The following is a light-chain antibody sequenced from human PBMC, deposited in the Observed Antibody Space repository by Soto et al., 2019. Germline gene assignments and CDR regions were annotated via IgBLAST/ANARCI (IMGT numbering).Light chain of an antibody. Sequence: QSALTQPASVSGSPGQSITISCTGTNSDIGAFDYVSWYQHHPGKAPRLLIYDVNNWPSGVSDRFSGSKSGNTASLTISGLQAEDEAVYYCSSYTTTTPVVFGGGTKVTV. CDR3: SSYTTTTPVV. V-gene: IGLV2-14*03. CDR1: NSDIGAFDY. J-gene: IGLJ2*01. CDR2: DVN.